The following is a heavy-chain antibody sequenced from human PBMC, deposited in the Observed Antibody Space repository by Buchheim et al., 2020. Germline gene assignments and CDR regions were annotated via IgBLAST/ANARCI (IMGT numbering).Heavy chain of an antibody. CDR2: ISSSSSYT. V-gene: IGHV3-11*05. CDR1: GFTFSDYY. D-gene: IGHD2-15*01. CDR3: ARDTSLDCSGGSCIRWFDY. J-gene: IGHJ4*02. Sequence: QVQLVESGGGVVQPGRSLRLSCAASGFTFSDYYMSWIRQAPGKGLEWVSYISSSSSYTKYADSVKGRFTISRDNAKKSLYLQMNSLRAEDTAVYYCARDTSLDCSGGSCIRWFDYWGQGTL.